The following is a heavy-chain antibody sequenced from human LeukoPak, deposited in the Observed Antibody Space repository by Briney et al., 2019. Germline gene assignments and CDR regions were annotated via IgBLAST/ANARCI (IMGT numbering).Heavy chain of an antibody. V-gene: IGHV4-59*01. D-gene: IGHD3-10*01. J-gene: IGHJ4*02. CDR2: IYYSGST. CDR1: GGSIGSYY. Sequence: SETLSLTCTVSGGSIGSYYWSWIRQPPGKGLEWIGYIYYSGSTNYNPSLKSRVTISVDTSKNQFSLKLSSVTAADTAVYYCARGEYYYGSGSYPRPFDYWGQGTLVTVSS. CDR3: ARGEYYYGSGSYPRPFDY.